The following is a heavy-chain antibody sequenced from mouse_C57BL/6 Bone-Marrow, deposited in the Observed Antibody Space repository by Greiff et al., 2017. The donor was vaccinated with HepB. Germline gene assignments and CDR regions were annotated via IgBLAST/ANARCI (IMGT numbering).Heavy chain of an antibody. CDR1: GYTFTSYW. CDR3: ARRELGQGYWYFDV. CDR2: IDPSDSYT. J-gene: IGHJ1*03. V-gene: IGHV1-50*01. D-gene: IGHD4-1*01. Sequence: VQLQQPGAELVKPGASVKLSCKASGYTFTSYWMQWVKQRPGQGLEWIGEIDPSDSYTNYNQKFKGKATLTVDTSSSTAYMQLSSLTSEDSAVYYCARRELGQGYWYFDVWGTGTTVTVSS.